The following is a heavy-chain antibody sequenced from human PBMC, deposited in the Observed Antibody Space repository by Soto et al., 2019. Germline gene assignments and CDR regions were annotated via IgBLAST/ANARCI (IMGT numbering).Heavy chain of an antibody. Sequence: ASVKVSCKASGGTFSSYTISWVRQAPGQGLEWMGRIIPILGIANYAQKFQGRVTMTRNTSISTAYMGLSSLRSEDTAVYYCARTLYGDNVDYWGQGTLVTVSS. J-gene: IGHJ4*02. CDR2: IIPILGIA. CDR3: ARTLYGDNVDY. CDR1: GGTFSSYT. D-gene: IGHD4-17*01. V-gene: IGHV1-69*02.